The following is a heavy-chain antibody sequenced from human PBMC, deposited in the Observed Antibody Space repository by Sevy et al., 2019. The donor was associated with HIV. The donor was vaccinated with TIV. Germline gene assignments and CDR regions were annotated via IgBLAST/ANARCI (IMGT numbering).Heavy chain of an antibody. CDR3: ARDLPQYNWNYVYYFDY. CDR1: GGTFSSYA. CDR2: IIPILGIA. J-gene: IGHJ4*02. D-gene: IGHD1-7*01. V-gene: IGHV1-69*04. Sequence: ASVKVSCKASGGTFSSYAISWVRQAPGQGLEWMGRIIPILGIANYAQKFQGRVTITADKSTSTAYMELSSLRSEDTAVYYCARDLPQYNWNYVYYFDYRGQGTLVTVSS.